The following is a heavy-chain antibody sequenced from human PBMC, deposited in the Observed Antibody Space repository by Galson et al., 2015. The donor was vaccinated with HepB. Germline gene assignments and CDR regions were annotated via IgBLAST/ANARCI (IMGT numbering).Heavy chain of an antibody. V-gene: IGHV1-18*04. J-gene: IGHJ4*02. D-gene: IGHD3-22*01. CDR2: ISANNGKA. Sequence: SVKVSCKASGYTFTSYGISWVRQAPGQGLEWMGWISANNGKANYAQKFQGRVTITADESTSTAYMELSSLRSEDTAVYYCARGNYYDSSGYYHWPYWGQGTLVTVSS. CDR3: ARGNYYDSSGYYHWPY. CDR1: GYTFTSYG.